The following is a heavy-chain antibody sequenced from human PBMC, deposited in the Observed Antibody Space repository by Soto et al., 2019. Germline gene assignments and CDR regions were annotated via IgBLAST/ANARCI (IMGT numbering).Heavy chain of an antibody. CDR2: RNNRDDT. V-gene: IGHV4-31*03. D-gene: IGHD6-19*01. CDR3: ARGGSGWKALNWFDS. CDR1: GASISNNGYS. Sequence: QVQLQESGPGLVKPSQTLSLTCTVSGASISNNGYSWSWIRQHPVKGLEWIGSRNNRDDTYYNPSLKSRVTISLDSSKYQFTLRLVSVTAADTALYFCARGGSGWKALNWFDSWGQGTLVTVSS. J-gene: IGHJ5*01.